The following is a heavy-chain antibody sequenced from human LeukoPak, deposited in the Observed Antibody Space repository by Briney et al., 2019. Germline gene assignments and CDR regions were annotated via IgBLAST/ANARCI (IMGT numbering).Heavy chain of an antibody. CDR2: INPNSGGT. CDR1: GYTFTGYY. Sequence: ASVKVSCKASGYTFTGYYMHWGRQAPGQGLEWMGWINPNSGGTNYAQKFQGRVTMTRDTSISTAYMELSRLRSDDTAVYYCARGGGGTMIVVVIQNWFDPWGQGTLVTVSS. D-gene: IGHD3-22*01. J-gene: IGHJ5*02. CDR3: ARGGGGTMIVVVIQNWFDP. V-gene: IGHV1-2*02.